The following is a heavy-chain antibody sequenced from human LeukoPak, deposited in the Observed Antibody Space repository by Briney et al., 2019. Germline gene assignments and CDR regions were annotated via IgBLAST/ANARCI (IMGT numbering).Heavy chain of an antibody. CDR2: IYSGGST. J-gene: IGHJ4*02. CDR3: ARDYYDSRGYYYVSEL. D-gene: IGHD3-22*01. V-gene: IGHV3-66*01. Sequence: PGGSLRLSCAASGFTFSNYAMSWVRQAPGQGLEGVSVIYSGGSTYYADSVKGRFTISGDNSKNTLYLQMNSLRAEDTAVYYCARDYYDSRGYYYVSELWGQGTLVTVSS. CDR1: GFTFSNYA.